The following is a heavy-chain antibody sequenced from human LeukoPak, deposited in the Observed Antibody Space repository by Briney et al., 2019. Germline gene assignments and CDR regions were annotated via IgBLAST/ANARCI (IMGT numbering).Heavy chain of an antibody. CDR3: PRDPPGWVDTAMGSDY. Sequence: PVKVSCKASGVTISSYTVRWVRQAPRQGLEGMGLIIPILGIANYAQKFQGRVTITGDKFTSTAYLELSRVRSEDTAVYHLPRDPPGWVDTAMGSDYWGLGALVTGSS. J-gene: IGHJ4*02. CDR1: GVTISSYT. V-gene: IGHV1-69*10. D-gene: IGHD5-18*01. CDR2: IIPILGIA.